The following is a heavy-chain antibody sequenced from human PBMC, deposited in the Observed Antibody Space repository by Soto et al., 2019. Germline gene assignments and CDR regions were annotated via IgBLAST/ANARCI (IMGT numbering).Heavy chain of an antibody. CDR1: GYTFTSYG. CDR3: ARVEEPKVATLYYGMDV. CDR2: ISAYNGNT. D-gene: IGHD5-12*01. J-gene: IGHJ6*02. Sequence: QVQLVQSGAEVKKPGASVKVSCKASGYTFTSYGISWVRQAPGQGLEWMGWISAYNGNTNYAQKLQGRVTMTTDTSTSTAYMELRSLRSDDTAVYYCARVEEPKVATLYYGMDVWCQGTTVTVSS. V-gene: IGHV1-18*04.